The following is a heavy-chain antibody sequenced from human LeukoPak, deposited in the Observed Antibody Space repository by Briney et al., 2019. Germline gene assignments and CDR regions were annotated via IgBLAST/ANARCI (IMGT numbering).Heavy chain of an antibody. V-gene: IGHV4-39*07. J-gene: IGHJ4*02. CDR3: ARDSSNYGQLVPC. Sequence: PSETLSLTCTVSGGSISSSSYYWGWIRQPPGKGLEWIGSIYYSGSTYYNPSLKSRVTISVDTSKNQFSLKLSSVTAADTAVYYCARDSSNYGQLVPCWGQGTLVTVSS. CDR1: GGSISSSSYY. D-gene: IGHD6-6*01. CDR2: IYYSGST.